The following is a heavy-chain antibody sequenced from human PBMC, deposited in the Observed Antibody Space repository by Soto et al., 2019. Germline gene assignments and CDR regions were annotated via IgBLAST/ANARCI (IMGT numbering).Heavy chain of an antibody. V-gene: IGHV4-59*01. D-gene: IGHD6-13*01. CDR1: GGSMRNYF. J-gene: IGHJ4*02. CDR3: AAGEASSRNLAPYYLDF. CDR2: IHNSGTT. Sequence: PSETLSLTSTVSGGSMRNYFWTWIRQPQGKGLDWIGYIHNSGTTSFFPSYNPSLRSRVTISEDTSKNQFSLKLLSVTTADTAVYFCAAGEASSRNLAPYYLDFWGQGTLVTVSS.